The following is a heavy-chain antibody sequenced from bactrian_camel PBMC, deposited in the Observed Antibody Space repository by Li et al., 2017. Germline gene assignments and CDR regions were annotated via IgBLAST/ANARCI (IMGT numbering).Heavy chain of an antibody. CDR3: AADGVNLQLARWYTD. CDR1: GYSYSTYC. V-gene: IGHV3S1*01. J-gene: IGHJ4*01. CDR2: IDNAGSAT. D-gene: IGHD6*01. Sequence: HVQLVESGGGSVQAGGSLNPSCVATPGYSYSTYCMAWFRQAPGKEREGVAAIDNAGSATYTYAVQGRFTISKDSAKNTLYLQMNDLKVEDTAEYYCAADGVNLQLARWYTDWGQGTQVTVS.